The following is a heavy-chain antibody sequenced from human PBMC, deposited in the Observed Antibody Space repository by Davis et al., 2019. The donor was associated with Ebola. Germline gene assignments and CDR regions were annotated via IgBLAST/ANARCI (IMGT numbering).Heavy chain of an antibody. V-gene: IGHV1-8*01. J-gene: IGHJ6*02. CDR3: ARARDMATIGDYAMDV. CDR2: MNPNSGST. Sequence: AASVKVSCKASGYTFTSYDPNWVRQATGQGLEWMGWMNPNSGSTGYAQKFQGRVTMTRNTSISTAYMEMSSLRSEDTAVYYCARARDMATIGDYAMDVWGQGTTVTVSS. D-gene: IGHD5-24*01. CDR1: GYTFTSYD.